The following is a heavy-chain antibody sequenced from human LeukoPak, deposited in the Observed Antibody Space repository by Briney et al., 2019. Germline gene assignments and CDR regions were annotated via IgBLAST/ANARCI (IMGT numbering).Heavy chain of an antibody. CDR1: GGSFSGYS. Sequence: PSETLSLTCAVYGGSFSGYSWSWIRQPPGKGLEWIGEINHSGSTNYNPSLKSRVTISVDTSKNQFSLKLSSVTAADTAVYYCARGRWFDPWGQGTLVTVSS. CDR3: ARGRWFDP. V-gene: IGHV4-34*01. CDR2: INHSGST. J-gene: IGHJ5*02.